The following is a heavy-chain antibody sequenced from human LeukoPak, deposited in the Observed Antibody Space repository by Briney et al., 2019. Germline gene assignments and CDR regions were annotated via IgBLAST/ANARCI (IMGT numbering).Heavy chain of an antibody. D-gene: IGHD2-15*01. CDR3: ARAGSVLGYCSGGACSIDY. CDR2: VNPNSGGT. V-gene: IGHV1-2*02. J-gene: IGHJ4*02. CDR1: GYTFTDYY. Sequence: ASVKVSCKASGYTFTDYYLHWVRQAPGQGLEWMGWVNPNSGGTNYAQKFQARVTMTRDTSISTAYMELGRLRSDDTAVFYCARAGSVLGYCSGGACSIDYWGQGTLVTVSS.